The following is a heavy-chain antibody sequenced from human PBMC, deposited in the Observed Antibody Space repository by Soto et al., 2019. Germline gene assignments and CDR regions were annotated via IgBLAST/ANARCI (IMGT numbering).Heavy chain of an antibody. D-gene: IGHD5-18*01. V-gene: IGHV5-10-1*01. CDR1: GYIFTNYR. J-gene: IGHJ6*02. CDR3: ATVDTYSYGMVF. Sequence: GESLKISSKCSGYIFTNYRISLRRQMPEKGQWMRGMIHPSGAYTNYSPSFQGHITISAAKSISTAYLQWSSLKASDTAMYYCATVDTYSYGMVFWGQGTSVTV. CDR2: IHPSGAYT.